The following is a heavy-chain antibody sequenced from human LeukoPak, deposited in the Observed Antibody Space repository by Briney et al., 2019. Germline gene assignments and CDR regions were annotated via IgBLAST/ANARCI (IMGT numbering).Heavy chain of an antibody. V-gene: IGHV3-53*01. CDR2: IYSGGAT. CDR3: ARGSGDVIDY. Sequence: SGGSLRLSCAASGFTVSSNYMSWVRQAPGKGLEWVSVIYSGGATFYADSVKGRFTISRDDSKNTLYLQMNNLRAEDTAVYYCARGSGDVIDYWGQGTLVTVSS. D-gene: IGHD4-17*01. J-gene: IGHJ4*02. CDR1: GFTVSSNY.